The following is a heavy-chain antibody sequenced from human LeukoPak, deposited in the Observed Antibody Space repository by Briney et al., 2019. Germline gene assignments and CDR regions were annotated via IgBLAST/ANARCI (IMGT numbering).Heavy chain of an antibody. Sequence: GGSLRLSCTVSGFTVSSNSMSWVRQAPGKGLEWVSFIYSDNTHYSDSVKGRFTISRDNSKNTLYLQMNSLRAEDTAVYYCAREELRYFDWLSPPGPGDYWGQGTLVTVSS. CDR3: AREELRYFDWLSPPGPGDY. V-gene: IGHV3-53*01. D-gene: IGHD3-9*01. J-gene: IGHJ4*02. CDR2: IYSDNT. CDR1: GFTVSSNS.